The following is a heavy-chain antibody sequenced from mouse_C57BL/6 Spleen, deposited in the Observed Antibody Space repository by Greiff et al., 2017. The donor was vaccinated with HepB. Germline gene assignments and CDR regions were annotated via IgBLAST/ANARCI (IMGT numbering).Heavy chain of an antibody. D-gene: IGHD2-5*01. CDR3: ARSAYYSNYDAMDY. V-gene: IGHV1-82*01. J-gene: IGHJ4*01. CDR2: IYPGDGDT. Sequence: VHLVESGPELVKPGASVKISCKASGYAFSSSWMNWVKQRPGKGLEWIGRIYPGDGDTNYNGKFKGKATLTADKSSSTAYMQLSSLTSEDSAVYFCARSAYYSNYDAMDYWGQGTSVTVSS. CDR1: GYAFSSSW.